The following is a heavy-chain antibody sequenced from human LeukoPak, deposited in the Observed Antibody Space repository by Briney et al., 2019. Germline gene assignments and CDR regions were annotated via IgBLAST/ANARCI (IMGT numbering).Heavy chain of an antibody. J-gene: IGHJ4*02. CDR1: GFSFSSYL. CDR3: ARVWQTGAARELGS. CDR2: INIDATST. D-gene: IGHD7-27*01. V-gene: IGHV3-74*03. Sequence: PGGSLRLSCVASGFSFSSYLMHWVRQAPGKGLVWVSRINIDATSTTYADSVKGRFTISRDNAKNTLYLQMNNLRAEDTAIYYCARVWQTGAARELGSWGQGTPVTVSA.